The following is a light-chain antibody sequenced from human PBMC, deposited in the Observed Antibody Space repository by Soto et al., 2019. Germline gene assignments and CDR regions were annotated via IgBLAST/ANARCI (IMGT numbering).Light chain of an antibody. J-gene: IGLJ2*01. CDR1: SSNIGAGYD. CDR2: GNS. Sequence: QSVRTQPPSVSGAPGQVVTISCTGSSSNIGAGYDVHWYQQLPGTAPKVLIYGNSNRPAGVPDRFSGSKSGTSASLAITGLQAEDEADYYCQSYDSSLSGSVVFGGGTKLTVL. CDR3: QSYDSSLSGSVV. V-gene: IGLV1-40*01.